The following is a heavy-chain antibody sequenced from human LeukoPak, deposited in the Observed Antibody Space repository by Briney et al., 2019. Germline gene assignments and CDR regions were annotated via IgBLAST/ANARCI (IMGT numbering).Heavy chain of an antibody. V-gene: IGHV3-NL1*01. J-gene: IGHJ4*02. CDR3: ARDRGRFLEWLSPPYFDY. D-gene: IGHD3-3*01. CDR2: IYSAGST. CDR1: GFTFSSYG. Sequence: GGSLRLSCAASGFTFSSYGMHWVRQAPGEGLEWVSFIYSAGSTHYSDSVKGRFTISRDNSKNTLYLQMNSLRAEDTAVYYCARDRGRFLEWLSPPYFDYWGQGTLVTVSS.